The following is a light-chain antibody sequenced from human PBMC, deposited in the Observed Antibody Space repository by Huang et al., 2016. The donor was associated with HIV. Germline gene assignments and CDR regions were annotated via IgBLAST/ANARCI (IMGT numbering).Light chain of an antibody. CDR3: QQYNNWPPIWT. Sequence: EIVMTQSPATLSVSPGERATLSCRASQSVSSNLAWYQQKPGQAPRLLIYGASTRATGIPARCSGSGDRTEFTLTISSLQSEEFGVYYCQQYNNWPPIWTFGQGTKVEIK. J-gene: IGKJ1*01. V-gene: IGKV3-15*01. CDR1: QSVSSN. CDR2: GAS.